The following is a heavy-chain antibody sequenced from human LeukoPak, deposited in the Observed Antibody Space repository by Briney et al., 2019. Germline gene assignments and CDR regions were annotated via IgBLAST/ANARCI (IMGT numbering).Heavy chain of an antibody. J-gene: IGHJ4*02. D-gene: IGHD2-21*02. CDR1: GYTFTGYY. Sequence: ASVKVSCKASGYTFTGYYMHWVRQAPGQGLEWMGWINPNSGGTNYAQKFQGRVTMTRDTSISTAYMELSRLRAEDTAVYYCAKISWDSGGDREKFWGQGTLVTVSS. V-gene: IGHV1-2*02. CDR3: AKISWDSGGDREKF. CDR2: INPNSGGT.